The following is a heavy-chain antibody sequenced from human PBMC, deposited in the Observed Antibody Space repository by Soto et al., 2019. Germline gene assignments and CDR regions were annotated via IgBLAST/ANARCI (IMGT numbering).Heavy chain of an antibody. Sequence: GGSLRLSCAASGFTFSDYAMSWVRQGPGKGLEWVSTISGSGGRTFYADSVKGRFTISRDNSKNTLSLQMNSLRAEDTAVYYCAKRAQIYEPGYYFDFWGQGTPVTVSS. V-gene: IGHV3-23*01. D-gene: IGHD5-12*01. CDR1: GFTFSDYA. CDR2: ISGSGGRT. CDR3: AKRAQIYEPGYYFDF. J-gene: IGHJ4*02.